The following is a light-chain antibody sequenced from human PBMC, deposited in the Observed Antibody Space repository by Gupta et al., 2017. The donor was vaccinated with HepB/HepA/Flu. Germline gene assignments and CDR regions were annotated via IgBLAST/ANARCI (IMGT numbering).Light chain of an antibody. CDR1: QCVSST. Sequence: EIVMTQSPATLSVSPGETATLSCRASQCVSSTLAWYQQKPGQSPTLLIYDAATRDTGIPARFSGSGSGTEVTLTISSRQSEDFAGYFCQQYNDWARLTFGGGTKVEIK. CDR2: DAA. CDR3: QQYNDWARLT. J-gene: IGKJ4*01. V-gene: IGKV3-15*01.